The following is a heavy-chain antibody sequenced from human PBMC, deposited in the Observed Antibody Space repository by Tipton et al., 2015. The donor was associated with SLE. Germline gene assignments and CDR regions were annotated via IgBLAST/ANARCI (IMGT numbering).Heavy chain of an antibody. Sequence: TLSLTCTVSGGSITNYHWNWIRQSPGKGLEWIGYINYSGSTKYNPSLKSRVTISLDSSKNQFSLKLSSVTAADTAAYYCARGVFLLQWFRDSQGSAFDIWGQGTTVTVSS. CDR2: INYSGST. V-gene: IGHV4-59*13. D-gene: IGHD3-10*01. CDR3: ARGVFLLQWFRDSQGSAFDI. CDR1: GGSITNYH. J-gene: IGHJ3*02.